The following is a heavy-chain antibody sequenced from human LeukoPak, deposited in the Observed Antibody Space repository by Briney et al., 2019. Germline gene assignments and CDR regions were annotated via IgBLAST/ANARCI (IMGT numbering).Heavy chain of an antibody. CDR1: GYTFTSYD. CDR2: MKPNSGDT. Sequence: ASVKVSCKASGYTFTSYDINWVRQATGQGVEWMGWMKPNSGDTGYAQKFQGRVTMTRNTSISTAYMELSSLRSEDTAVYYCARGPLWDDYWGQGTLVAVSS. CDR3: ARGPLWDDY. D-gene: IGHD1-26*01. V-gene: IGHV1-8*01. J-gene: IGHJ4*02.